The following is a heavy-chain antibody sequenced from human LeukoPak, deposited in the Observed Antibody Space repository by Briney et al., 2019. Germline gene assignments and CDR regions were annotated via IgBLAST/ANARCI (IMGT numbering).Heavy chain of an antibody. J-gene: IGHJ4*02. CDR2: IKQDGSET. CDR3: ASLDTAMVRDSDY. D-gene: IGHD5-18*01. CDR1: GFIFSNYW. V-gene: IGHV3-7*01. Sequence: GGSLRLSCAASGFIFSNYWVSWVRQAPGKGLQWVANIKQDGSETYYVDSVKGRFTISRDNAKNSLYLQMNSLRAEDTAVYYCASLDTAMVRDSDYWGQGTLVTVSS.